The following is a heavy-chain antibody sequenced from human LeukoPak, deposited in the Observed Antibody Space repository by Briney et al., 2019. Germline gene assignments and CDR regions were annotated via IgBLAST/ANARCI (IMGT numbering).Heavy chain of an antibody. CDR2: ISSSGSSI. V-gene: IGHV3-48*03. CDR1: GFPFSTFD. CDR3: ARDVLQRH. Sequence: GSLSLPCAASGFPFSTFDMNWVRKAPGKGLEWVSYISSSGSSIYYADSVKGRFTISRDNAKNSLFLQMDSLRAEDTAVYYCARDVLQRHWGQGTLVTVSS. J-gene: IGHJ4*02. D-gene: IGHD2/OR15-2a*01.